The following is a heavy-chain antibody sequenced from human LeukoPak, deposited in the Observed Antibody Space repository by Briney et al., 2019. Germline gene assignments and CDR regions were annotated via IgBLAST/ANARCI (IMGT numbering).Heavy chain of an antibody. CDR1: GFTFSSYV. CDR2: ISSSGSTI. CDR3: ARDGSYPVTGYGMDV. V-gene: IGHV3-48*03. Sequence: GGSLRLSCPRCGFTFSSYVMNWVRQAPGKGLEWVSYISSSGSTIYYADSVKGRFTISRDNAKNSLYLQMNSLRAEDTAVYYCARDGSYPVTGYGMDVWGQGTTVTVSS. D-gene: IGHD1-26*01. J-gene: IGHJ6*02.